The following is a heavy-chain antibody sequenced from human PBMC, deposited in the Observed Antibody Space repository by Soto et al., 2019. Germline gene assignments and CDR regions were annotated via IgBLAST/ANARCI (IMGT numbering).Heavy chain of an antibody. CDR3: ASEYCSGGTCYYYGMEV. CDR1: GFTFSNYG. CDR2: IWYDGSNK. D-gene: IGHD2-15*01. V-gene: IGHV3-33*01. Sequence: QVQLVESGGGVVQPGRSLRLSCAASGFTFSNYGMHWVRQAPDKGLEWVALIWYDGSNKYYADSVKGRFTISRDNSKNTLYLQMNSLRAEDTAVYYCASEYCSGGTCYYYGMEVWGQGTTVTVTS. J-gene: IGHJ6*02.